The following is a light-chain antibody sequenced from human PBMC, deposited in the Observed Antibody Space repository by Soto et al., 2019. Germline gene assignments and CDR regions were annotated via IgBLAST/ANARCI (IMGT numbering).Light chain of an antibody. CDR1: HCISIW. J-gene: IGKJ1*01. CDR2: KWS. Sequence: FQKTQFPSPLSASVGVRVTITCRSSHCISIWLACYQQKPGKAPKLLIYKWSSLESGVPSRFSGSGSGTEFTLTISSLQSEDFAVYYCQHYNNLPRTFGQGSNVDTK. V-gene: IGKV1-5*03. CDR3: QHYNNLPRT.